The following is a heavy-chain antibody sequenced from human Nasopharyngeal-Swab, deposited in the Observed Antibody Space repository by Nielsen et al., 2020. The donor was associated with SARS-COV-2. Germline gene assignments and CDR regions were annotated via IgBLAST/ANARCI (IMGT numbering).Heavy chain of an antibody. J-gene: IGHJ4*02. CDR2: IYHSGST. V-gene: IGHV4-38-2*01. CDR1: GSSMNSGYY. Sequence: SETLSLTCAVSGSSMNSGYYWGWIRQPPGKGLEWIGSIYHSGSTYYNPSLKSRVTLSIDTSKNQFSLKLSSVTAADTAVYYCARAVEMAAILDYWGQGTLVTVSS. CDR3: ARAVEMAAILDY. D-gene: IGHD5-24*01.